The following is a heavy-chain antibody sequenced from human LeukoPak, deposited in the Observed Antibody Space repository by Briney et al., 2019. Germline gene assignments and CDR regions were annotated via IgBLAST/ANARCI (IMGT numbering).Heavy chain of an antibody. Sequence: ASVKVSCKASGYTFTSYGISWLRQAPGQGLEWMGWISAYNGNTNYAQKLQGRDTMTTDTSTSTAYMELRSLSSDDTAVYYCARHQVVPALGYAPRDYTDVWGKGTTVTVSS. D-gene: IGHD2-2*01. V-gene: IGHV1-18*01. CDR3: ARHQVVPALGYAPRDYTDV. CDR1: GYTFTSYG. J-gene: IGHJ6*03. CDR2: ISAYNGNT.